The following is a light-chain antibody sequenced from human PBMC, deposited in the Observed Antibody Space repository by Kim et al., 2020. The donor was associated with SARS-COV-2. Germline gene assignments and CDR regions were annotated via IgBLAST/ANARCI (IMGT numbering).Light chain of an antibody. CDR3: QQRGSWPPALT. CDR2: DEA. CDR1: QNDGIS. Sequence: PGEGDTVSCRARQNDGISLAWYQQTHGQAHRLLIYDEAIRDAGIADRFSGSGSGTDFTLTIGSLAPEDEAIDYCQQRGSWPPALTFGGGTKVDIK. V-gene: IGKV3-11*01. J-gene: IGKJ4*01.